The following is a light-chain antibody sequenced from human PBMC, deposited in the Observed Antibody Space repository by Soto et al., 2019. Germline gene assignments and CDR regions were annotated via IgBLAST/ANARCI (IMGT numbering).Light chain of an antibody. CDR2: DND. V-gene: IGLV1-51*01. J-gene: IGLJ2*01. Sequence: QSVLTQPPPVSAAPGQKVTILCSGDSSNIGSSFVSWYQQVPGTAPKLLIYDNDKRHSEIPDRFSASKSGASASLDITGLQTGDEADYHCAAWDTRLSAVLFGGGTKLTVL. CDR3: AAWDTRLSAVL. CDR1: SSNIGSSF.